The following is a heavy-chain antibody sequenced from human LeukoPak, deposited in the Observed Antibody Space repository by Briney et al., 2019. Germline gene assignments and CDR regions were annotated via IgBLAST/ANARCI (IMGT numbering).Heavy chain of an antibody. CDR1: GFTFSSYA. V-gene: IGHV3-23*01. J-gene: IGHJ4*02. Sequence: PGGSLRLSCAASGFTFSSYAMSWVRQAPGKGLEWVSTISGSGVSTYYADSVKGRFTISRDSSKNTLNLQMNSLRAEDTAVYYCAKCSTWSAYCFDYWGQGTLVTVSS. D-gene: IGHD6-13*01. CDR2: ISGSGVST. CDR3: AKCSTWSAYCFDY.